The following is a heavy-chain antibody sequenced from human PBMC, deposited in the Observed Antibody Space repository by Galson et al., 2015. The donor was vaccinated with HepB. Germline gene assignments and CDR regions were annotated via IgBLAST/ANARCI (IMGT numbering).Heavy chain of an antibody. CDR2: IDWDDDK. J-gene: IGHJ6*02. D-gene: IGHD3-10*01. CDR3: ARTTGEGSGSYYSSYYYYGMDV. CDR1: GFSLSTSGMC. Sequence: PALVKPTQTLTLTCTFSGFSLSTSGMCVSWIRQPPGKALEWLARIDWDDDKYYSTSLKTRLTISKDTSKNQVVLTMTNMDPVDTATCYCARTTGEGSGSYYSSYYYYGMDVWGQGTTVTVSS. V-gene: IGHV2-70*11.